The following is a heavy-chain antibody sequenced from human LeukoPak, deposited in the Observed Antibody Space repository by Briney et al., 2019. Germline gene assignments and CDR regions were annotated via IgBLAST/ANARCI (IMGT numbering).Heavy chain of an antibody. V-gene: IGHV1-18*01. CDR3: ARDLGCYGSGSYRGGDPNDY. J-gene: IGHJ4*02. D-gene: IGHD3-10*01. CDR1: GYTFTSYG. CDR2: ISAYNGNT. Sequence: GASVKVSCKASGYTFTSYGISWVRQAPGQGLEWMGWISAYNGNTNYAQKLQGRVTMTTDTSTSTAYMELRSLRSDDTAVYYCARDLGCYGSGSYRGGDPNDYWGQGTLVTVSS.